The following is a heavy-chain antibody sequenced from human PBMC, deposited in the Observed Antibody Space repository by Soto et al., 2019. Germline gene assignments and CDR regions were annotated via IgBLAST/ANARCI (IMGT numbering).Heavy chain of an antibody. D-gene: IGHD5-18*01. J-gene: IGHJ2*01. CDR1: GFTISSYE. V-gene: IGHV3-48*03. CDR3: ARGGYGLWYFDL. CDR2: ISSSGSTI. Sequence: EVQLVESGGGLVQPGGSLRLSCAASGFTISSYEMNWVRQAPGKGLEWVSYISSSGSTIYYADSVKGRFTISRDNAKNSLYLQMNSLRAEDTAVYYCARGGYGLWYFDLWGRGTLVTVSS.